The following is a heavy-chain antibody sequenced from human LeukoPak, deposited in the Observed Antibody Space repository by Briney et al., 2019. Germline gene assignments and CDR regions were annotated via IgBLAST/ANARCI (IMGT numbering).Heavy chain of an antibody. J-gene: IGHJ6*02. D-gene: IGHD1-14*01. CDR3: VRRAAVRGMDF. V-gene: IGHV3-23*01. CDR1: GFIFDTHT. Sequence: GGSLRLSCTASGFIFDTHTLTWVRQAPGKGLEWVASISGSGDSTNYGDSVKGRFTIPRDNFKRTVHLEMSNLGADDTAMYYCVRRAAVRGMDFWGLGTTVIVSS. CDR2: ISGSGDST.